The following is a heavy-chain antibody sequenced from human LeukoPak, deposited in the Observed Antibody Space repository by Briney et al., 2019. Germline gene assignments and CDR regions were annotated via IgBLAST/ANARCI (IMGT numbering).Heavy chain of an antibody. D-gene: IGHD3-16*01. CDR2: IIPIFGTA. CDR3: ARFWDPGLPLYGGWFDP. J-gene: IGHJ5*02. CDR1: GYTFTGYY. V-gene: IGHV1-69*13. Sequence: ASVKVSCKASGYTFTGYYMHWVRQAPGQGLEWMGGIIPIFGTANYAQKFQGRVTITADESTSTAYMELSSLRSEDTAVYYCARFWDPGLPLYGGWFDPWGQGTLVTVSS.